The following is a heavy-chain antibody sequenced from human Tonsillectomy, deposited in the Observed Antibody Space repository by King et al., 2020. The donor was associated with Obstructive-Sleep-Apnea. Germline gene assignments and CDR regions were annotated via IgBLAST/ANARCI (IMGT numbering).Heavy chain of an antibody. CDR2: ISAYNGNT. CDR1: GYTFTNYG. D-gene: IGHD5-24*01. J-gene: IGHJ6*02. CDR3: ARVGGGYNLDFYYGMDV. Sequence: QLVQSGAEVKKPGASVKVSCKASGYTFTNYGITGGRQAPGQGPEGIGWISAYNGNTNDARKLQGRVTLTTDTSTSTAYMELWSLRSDDTAVHYCARVGGGYNLDFYYGMDVWGQGTTVTVSS. V-gene: IGHV1-18*01.